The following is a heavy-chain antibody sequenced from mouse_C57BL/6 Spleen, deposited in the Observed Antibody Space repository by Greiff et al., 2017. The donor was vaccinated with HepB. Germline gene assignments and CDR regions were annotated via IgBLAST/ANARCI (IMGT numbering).Heavy chain of an antibody. CDR1: GFTFSDYG. J-gene: IGHJ2*01. V-gene: IGHV5-17*01. D-gene: IGHD1-1*01. CDR3: ARGIYYYGSSSYYFDY. Sequence: DVKLVESGGGLVKPGGSLKLSCAASGFTFSDYGMHWVRQAPEKGLEWVAYISSGSSTIYYADTVKGRFTISRDNAKNTLFLQMTSLRSEDTAMYYCARGIYYYGSSSYYFDYWGQGTTLTVSS. CDR2: ISSGSSTI.